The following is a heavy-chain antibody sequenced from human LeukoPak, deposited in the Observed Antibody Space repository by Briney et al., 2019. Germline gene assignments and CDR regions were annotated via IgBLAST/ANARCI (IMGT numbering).Heavy chain of an antibody. CDR2: INPDGSIT. V-gene: IGHV3-74*01. J-gene: IGHJ4*02. D-gene: IGHD6-13*01. CDR1: GFTFSGHW. Sequence: GRSLRLSCAASGFTFSGHWMHWVRQAPGKGLVWVSRINPDGSITAYADSVKGRFTISRDNAKSTLYLQMNSLRAEDTAVYYCGRPSFPAAAGFGWGQGTLVTVSS. CDR3: GRPSFPAAAGFG.